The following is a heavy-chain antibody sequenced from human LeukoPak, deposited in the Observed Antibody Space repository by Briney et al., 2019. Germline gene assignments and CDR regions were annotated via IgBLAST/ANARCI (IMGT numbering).Heavy chain of an antibody. Sequence: SETLSLTCTVSGGSISSGGYYWSWIRQHPGKGLEWIGYISYSGSTYYNPSLKSRVTISVDTSKNQFSLKLSSVTAADTAVYYCARARGFYFDYWGQGTLVTVSS. CDR2: ISYSGST. D-gene: IGHD3-22*01. V-gene: IGHV4-31*03. CDR3: ARARGFYFDY. J-gene: IGHJ4*02. CDR1: GGSISSGGYY.